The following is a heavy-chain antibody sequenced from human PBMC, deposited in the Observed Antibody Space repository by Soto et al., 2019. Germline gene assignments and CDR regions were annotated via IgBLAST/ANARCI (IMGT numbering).Heavy chain of an antibody. CDR2: TNPNSGGT. CDR3: AREGISSSSQSYYYYGMDV. Sequence: ASVKVSCKASGYTFTGYYMHWVRQAPGQGLEWMGWTNPNSGGTNYAQKFQGWVTMTRDTSISTAYMELSRLRSDDTAVYYCAREGISSSSQSYYYYGMDVWGQGTTVTVSS. V-gene: IGHV1-2*04. CDR1: GYTFTGYY. J-gene: IGHJ6*02. D-gene: IGHD6-6*01.